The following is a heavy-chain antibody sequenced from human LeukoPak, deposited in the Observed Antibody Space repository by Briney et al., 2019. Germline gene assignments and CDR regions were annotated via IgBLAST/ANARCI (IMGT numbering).Heavy chain of an antibody. J-gene: IGHJ4*02. CDR1: GYSFTNYW. CDR3: ARRGYCATTTCYRLFDY. CDR2: IYLGDSDT. D-gene: IGHD2-2*01. V-gene: IGHV5-51*01. Sequence: GESLKISCKGSGYSFTNYWIGWVRQMPGKGLEWMGIIYLGDSDTRYSPSFQGQVTFSADKSITTAYLQWSSLKASDTAMYYCARRGYCATTTCYRLFDYWGQGTLVTVSS.